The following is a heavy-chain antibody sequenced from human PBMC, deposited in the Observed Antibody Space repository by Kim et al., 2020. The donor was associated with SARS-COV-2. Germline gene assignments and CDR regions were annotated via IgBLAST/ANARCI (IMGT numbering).Heavy chain of an antibody. CDR1: GYTFTSYA. V-gene: IGHV7-4-1*02. CDR3: AGGEIIAAAGSYYYGMDV. D-gene: IGHD6-13*01. J-gene: IGHJ6*02. Sequence: ASVKVSCKASGYTFTSYAMNWVRQAPGQGLEWTGWINTNTGNPTYAQGFTGRFVFSLDTSVSTAYLQISSLKAEDTAVYYCAGGEIIAAAGSYYYGMDVWGQGTTVTVSS. CDR2: INTNTGNP.